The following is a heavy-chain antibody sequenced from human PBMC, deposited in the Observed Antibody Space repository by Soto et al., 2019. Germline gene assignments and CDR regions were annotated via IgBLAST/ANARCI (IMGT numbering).Heavy chain of an antibody. V-gene: IGHV3-11*06. J-gene: IGHJ6*02. CDR1: GFTSSDYY. CDR3: ARDVAKVYFDIWNDYYIGAYYGMDV. Sequence: PGGSLSLSCAASGFTSSDYYMSWIRPAAGKGQERVSYISSSSSYTNNTDSVKDRYTSSRDNAKNSLYLQMIRLRAEGTAVYYFARDVAKVYFDIWNDYYIGAYYGMDVWGQGTTVTVSS. D-gene: IGHD3-3*01. CDR2: ISSSSSYT.